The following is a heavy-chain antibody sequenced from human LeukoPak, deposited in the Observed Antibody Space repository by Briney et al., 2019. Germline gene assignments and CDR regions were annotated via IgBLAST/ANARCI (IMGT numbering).Heavy chain of an antibody. Sequence: SCKASGGTFSSYAIHWVRQAPGKGLEWVAVISYDGSNKYYADSVKGRFTISRDNSKNTLYLQMNSLRAEDTAVYYCARDYDSSGYYYVLSSPLDYWGQGTLVTVSS. J-gene: IGHJ4*02. CDR2: ISYDGSNK. V-gene: IGHV3-30-3*01. CDR3: ARDYDSSGYYYVLSSPLDY. D-gene: IGHD3-22*01. CDR1: GGTFSSYA.